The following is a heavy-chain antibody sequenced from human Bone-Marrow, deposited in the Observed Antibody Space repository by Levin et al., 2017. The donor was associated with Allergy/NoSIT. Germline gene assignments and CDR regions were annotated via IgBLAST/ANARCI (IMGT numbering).Heavy chain of an antibody. CDR1: GYSFNSYW. CDR3: ATTPVGGSDY. J-gene: IGHJ4*02. CDR2: IYPGDSDT. D-gene: IGHD2-15*01. Sequence: GGSLRLSCKVSGYSFNSYWIGWVRQMPGKGLEWMGSIYPGDSDTRYSPSFQGQVTISVDKSLRTTYLQWSSLTASDTALYYCATTPVGGSDYWGQGTLVTVSS. V-gene: IGHV5-51*01.